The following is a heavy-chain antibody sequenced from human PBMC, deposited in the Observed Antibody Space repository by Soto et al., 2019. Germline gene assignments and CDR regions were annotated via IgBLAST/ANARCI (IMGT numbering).Heavy chain of an antibody. CDR3: ARVGNDYGDYSHRRPEYYYYYGMAV. V-gene: IGHV5-51*01. CDR2: IYPGDSDT. D-gene: IGHD4-17*01. Sequence: PGESLKISCKGSGYSFTSYWIGWVRQMPGKGLEWMGIIYPGDSDTRYSPSFQGQVTISADKSISTAYLQWSSLKASDTAMYYCARVGNDYGDYSHRRPEYYYYYGMAVWGQGTTVTVSS. J-gene: IGHJ6*02. CDR1: GYSFTSYW.